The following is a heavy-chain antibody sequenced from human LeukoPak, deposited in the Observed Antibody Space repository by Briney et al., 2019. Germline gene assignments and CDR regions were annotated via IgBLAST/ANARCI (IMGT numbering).Heavy chain of an antibody. CDR1: GFTVSRNY. CDR3: AKDLEAWSYGYEGFDY. Sequence: PGGSLRLSCAASGFTVSRNYMSWVRQAPGKGLEWVSVLYSDGSTYLADSVKGRFTISRDNSKNTLYLQTNNVRAEDTAVYYCAKDLEAWSYGYEGFDYWGQGTLVTVSS. J-gene: IGHJ4*02. CDR2: LYSDGST. V-gene: IGHV3-53*05. D-gene: IGHD3-16*01.